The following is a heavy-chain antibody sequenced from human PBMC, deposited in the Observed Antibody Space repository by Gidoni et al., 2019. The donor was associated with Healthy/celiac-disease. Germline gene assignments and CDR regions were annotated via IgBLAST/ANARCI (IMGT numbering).Heavy chain of an antibody. CDR2: IYYSGST. D-gene: IGHD2-2*02. J-gene: IGHJ5*02. V-gene: IGHV4-30-4*01. Sequence: QVQLQESGPGLGKPSQTLSLTCTVSGGSISSGDHYWSWIRQPPGKGLEWIGYIYYSGSTYYNPSLKSRVNISVDRSRNQFSLKLSSVTAADTAVYYCARGEYVYRFDPWGQGTQLIVSS. CDR3: ARGEYVYRFDP. CDR1: GGSISSGDHY.